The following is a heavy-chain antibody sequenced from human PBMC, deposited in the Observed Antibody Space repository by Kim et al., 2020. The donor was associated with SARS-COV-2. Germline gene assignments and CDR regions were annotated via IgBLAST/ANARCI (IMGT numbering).Heavy chain of an antibody. J-gene: IGHJ5*02. V-gene: IGHV1-8*01. CDR3: ARGEGGFKDYNWFDP. Sequence: KFQGRVTMTRNTSISTAYMGLSSLRSEDTAVYYCARGEGGFKDYNWFDPWGQGTLVTVSS.